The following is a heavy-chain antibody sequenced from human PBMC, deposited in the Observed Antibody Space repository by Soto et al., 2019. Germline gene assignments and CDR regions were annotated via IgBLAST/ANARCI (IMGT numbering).Heavy chain of an antibody. D-gene: IGHD3-10*01. CDR1: GYTFTSCG. V-gene: IGHV1-18*01. CDR2: ISPYKGNT. Sequence: ALVKVSCKASGYTFTSCGISWVRQAPGQGLEWMGWISPYKGNTNYAQKLQGRVTMTTDTSTSTAYMELRSLRSDDTAVYYCVRDLDGSGSYYTDHWGQGTLVTVSS. J-gene: IGHJ4*02. CDR3: VRDLDGSGSYYTDH.